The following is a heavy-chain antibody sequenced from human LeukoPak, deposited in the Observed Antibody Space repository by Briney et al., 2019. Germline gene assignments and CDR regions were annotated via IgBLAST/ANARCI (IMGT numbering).Heavy chain of an antibody. CDR1: GGSFSGYY. CDR3: ARDSGLGYCSSTSCPDYYMDV. Sequence: SETLSLTCSVYGGSFSGYYWSWIRQPPGKGLEWIGEISHSGSTYYNPSLKSRVTISVDRSKNQFSLKLSSVTAADTAVYYCARDSGLGYCSSTSCPDYYMDVWGKGTTVTVSS. D-gene: IGHD2-2*01. V-gene: IGHV4-34*01. J-gene: IGHJ6*03. CDR2: ISHSGST.